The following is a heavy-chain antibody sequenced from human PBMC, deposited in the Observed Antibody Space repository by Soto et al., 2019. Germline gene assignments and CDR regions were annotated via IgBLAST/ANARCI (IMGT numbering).Heavy chain of an antibody. V-gene: IGHV3-7*02. J-gene: IGHJ4*02. CDR1: GFTFTHYW. Sequence: EVQLVESGGGLVQPGGSLRLSCAASGFTFTHYWMSWVLQAPGTGLEWVAHIKQDGSEKYYVDSVKGRFTISRDNAENSLYLQMNSLRADDTAVYYCAKKGSLDNWGQGTLVTVSS. CDR2: IKQDGSEK. CDR3: AKKGSLDN.